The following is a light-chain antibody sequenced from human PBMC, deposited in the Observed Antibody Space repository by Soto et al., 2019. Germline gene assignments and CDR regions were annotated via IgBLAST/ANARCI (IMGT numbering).Light chain of an antibody. J-gene: IGKJ1*01. Sequence: DIQMTQSPSTLSASVGDRVTITCRASQSISSWLAWYQRKPGKAPKLLIYDASSLESGVPSRFSGSGSGTDFTLTISCLQSEDFATYYCQQYYSYPRTFGQGTKVDIK. CDR1: QSISSW. CDR2: DAS. V-gene: IGKV1-5*01. CDR3: QQYYSYPRT.